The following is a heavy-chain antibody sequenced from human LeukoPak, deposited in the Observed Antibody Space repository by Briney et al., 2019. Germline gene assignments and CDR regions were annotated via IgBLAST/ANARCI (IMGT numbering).Heavy chain of an antibody. D-gene: IGHD6-13*01. V-gene: IGHV4-4*02. J-gene: IGHJ4*02. CDR1: GGSISSSNW. Sequence: SETLSLTCAVSGGSISSSNWWSWVRQPPGKGLEWIGEIYHSGSTNYNPSLKSRVTISVDKSKNQFSLKLSSVTAADTAVYYCARFGMREQQLGNDNWGQGTLVTVSS. CDR2: IYHSGST. CDR3: ARFGMREQQLGNDN.